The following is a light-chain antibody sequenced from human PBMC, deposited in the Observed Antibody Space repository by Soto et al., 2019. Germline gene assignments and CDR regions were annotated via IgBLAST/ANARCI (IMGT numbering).Light chain of an antibody. CDR1: QSVSSY. Sequence: EIILTQSPATLSLSPGERATLSCRASQSVSSYLAWYQHKPGQAPRLLIYDASTRATDIPARFSGSGSGTDVTRTISSLEPEDFAVYYCQQRSTPLTFGGGTKVEIK. V-gene: IGKV3-11*01. CDR2: DAS. J-gene: IGKJ4*01. CDR3: QQRSTPLT.